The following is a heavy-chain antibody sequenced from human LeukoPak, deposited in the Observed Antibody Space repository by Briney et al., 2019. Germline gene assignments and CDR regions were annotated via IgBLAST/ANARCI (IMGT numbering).Heavy chain of an antibody. D-gene: IGHD1-26*01. V-gene: IGHV4-34*01. CDR2: INHSGST. CDR3: ARYSSGNPFDY. CDR1: GGSFSGYY. Sequence: SETLSLTCAVYGGSFSGYYWSWIRQPPGKGLEWIGEINHSGSTNYNPSLKSRVTISVDTSKSQFSLKLSSVTAADTAVYYCARYSSGNPFDYWGQGTLVTVSS. J-gene: IGHJ4*02.